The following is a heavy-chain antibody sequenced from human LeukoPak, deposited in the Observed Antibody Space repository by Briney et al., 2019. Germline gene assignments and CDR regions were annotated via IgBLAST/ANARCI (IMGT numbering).Heavy chain of an antibody. V-gene: IGHV4-34*01. CDR2: INHSGST. J-gene: IGHJ6*03. Sequence: PSETLSLTCAVYGGSFSGYYWSWIRQPPGKGLEWIGEINHSGSTNYNPSLKSRVTISVDTSKNQFSLKLSSVTAADTAVYYCARRLGYSYGYSHYYYYYMDVWGKGTTVTISS. D-gene: IGHD5-18*01. CDR1: GGSFSGYY. CDR3: ARRLGYSYGYSHYYYYYMDV.